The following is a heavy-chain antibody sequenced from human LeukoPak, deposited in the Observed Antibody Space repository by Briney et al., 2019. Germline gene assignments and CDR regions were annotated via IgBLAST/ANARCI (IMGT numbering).Heavy chain of an antibody. D-gene: IGHD6-19*01. CDR3: AREIGSSGWYD. Sequence: SETLSLTCTVSGGSISSYYWSWIRQPPGKGLEWIGYIYYSGSTNYNPSLKSRVTISVDTSKNQFSLKLSSVTAADTAVYYCAREIGSSGWYDWGQGTLVTVSS. V-gene: IGHV4-59*01. CDR1: GGSISSYY. CDR2: IYYSGST. J-gene: IGHJ4*02.